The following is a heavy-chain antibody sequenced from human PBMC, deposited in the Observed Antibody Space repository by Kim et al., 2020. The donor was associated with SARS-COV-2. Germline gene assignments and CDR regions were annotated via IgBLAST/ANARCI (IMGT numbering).Heavy chain of an antibody. CDR1: GGTFSSYA. CDR3: ARGEGDCSSTSCFGDYYYYYYMDV. Sequence: SVKVSCKASGGTFSSYAISWVRQAPGQGLEWMGRIIPILGIANYAQKFQGRVTITADKSTSTAYMELSSLRSEDTAVYYCARGEGDCSSTSCFGDYYYYYYMDVWGKGTTVTVSS. V-gene: IGHV1-69*04. J-gene: IGHJ6*03. CDR2: IIPILGIA. D-gene: IGHD2-2*01.